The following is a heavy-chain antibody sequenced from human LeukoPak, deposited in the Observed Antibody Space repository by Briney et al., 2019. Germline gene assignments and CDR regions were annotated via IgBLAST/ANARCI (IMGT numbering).Heavy chain of an antibody. Sequence: PGGSLRLSCAASGFTVSSNHMGWVRQAPGKGLEWVSVIYSGGNTYYADSVEGRFTISRDNSKNTLYLQINSLRAEDTAVYYCARGRSSTSFFDYWGQGTLVTVSS. J-gene: IGHJ4*02. CDR2: IYSGGNT. V-gene: IGHV3-53*01. D-gene: IGHD2-2*01. CDR3: ARGRSSTSFFDY. CDR1: GFTVSSNH.